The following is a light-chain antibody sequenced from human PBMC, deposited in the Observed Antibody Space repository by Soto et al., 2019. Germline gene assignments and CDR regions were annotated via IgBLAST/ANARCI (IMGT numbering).Light chain of an antibody. CDR3: QHDNSYSEA. CDR1: QTISSW. J-gene: IGKJ1*01. V-gene: IGKV1-5*03. Sequence: DIQMTQSPSTLSGSVGDRVTITCRASQTISSWLAWYQQKPGKAPKLLIYKASTLKSGVPSRFSGSGSGTEFTLTISSLQPDDFATYYCQHDNSYSEACGQGTKVEL. CDR2: KAS.